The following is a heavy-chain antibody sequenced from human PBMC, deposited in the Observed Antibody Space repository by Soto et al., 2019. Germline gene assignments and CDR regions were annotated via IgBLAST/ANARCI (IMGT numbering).Heavy chain of an antibody. CDR1: GYTFTSYD. CDR2: MTPNSGNT. Sequence: QVQLVQSGAEVKKPGASVKVSCKGSGYTFTSYDINWVRQATGQGLEWMGWMTPNSGNTGYAQKFQGRVTRTRNTSISTAYMELSSLRSEDTAVYYCARGGYSSGWVYYYYYMDVWGKGTTVTVSS. V-gene: IGHV1-8*01. D-gene: IGHD6-19*01. J-gene: IGHJ6*03. CDR3: ARGGYSSGWVYYYYYMDV.